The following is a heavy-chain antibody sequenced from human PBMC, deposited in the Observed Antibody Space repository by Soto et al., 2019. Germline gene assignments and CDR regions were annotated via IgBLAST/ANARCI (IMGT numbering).Heavy chain of an antibody. J-gene: IGHJ6*02. CDR2: IIPIFGTA. CDR3: ARVWQWLAGSYYYGLDV. CDR1: GGTFSSYA. D-gene: IGHD6-19*01. V-gene: IGHV1-69*06. Sequence: VASVKISCKASGGTFSSYAISWVRQAPGQGLEWMGGIIPIFGTANYAQKFQGRVTITADKSTSTAYMELSSLRSEDTAVYYCARVWQWLAGSYYYGLDVWGQGTTVTVSS.